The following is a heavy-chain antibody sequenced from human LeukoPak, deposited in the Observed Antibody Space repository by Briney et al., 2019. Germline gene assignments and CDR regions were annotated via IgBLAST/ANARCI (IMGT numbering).Heavy chain of an antibody. Sequence: GGSLRLSCAASGFTFSSCGMSWVRQAPGKGLEWVSGISDSGGSTYYADSVKGRFTTSRDNSKNTLYLQMNSLRAEDTAVYYCAKDHGFSISWYDYWGQGTLVTVSS. CDR3: AKDHGFSISWYDY. CDR1: GFTFSSCG. V-gene: IGHV3-23*01. CDR2: ISDSGGST. D-gene: IGHD6-13*01. J-gene: IGHJ4*02.